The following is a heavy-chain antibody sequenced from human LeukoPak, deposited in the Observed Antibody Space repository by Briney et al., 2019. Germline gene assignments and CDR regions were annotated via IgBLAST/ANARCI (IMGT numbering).Heavy chain of an antibody. CDR1: GYVFINYY. D-gene: IGHD2-21*02. Sequence: AAVKVSCKTSGYVFINYYIHWVRLAPVQGLQWMGWINPNSGATNYTQTSQGRVALTTDPSNSTAFMELSNLRPDDTAVYFCARAVTYNWFDPWGQGTRVTVSS. CDR3: ARAVTYNWFDP. CDR2: INPNSGAT. J-gene: IGHJ5*02. V-gene: IGHV1-2*02.